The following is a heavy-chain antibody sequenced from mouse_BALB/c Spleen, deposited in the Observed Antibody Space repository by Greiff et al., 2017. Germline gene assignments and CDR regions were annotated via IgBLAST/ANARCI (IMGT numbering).Heavy chain of an antibody. Sequence: EVKLMESGGGLVQPGGSRKLSCAASGFTFSSFGMHWVRQAPEKGLEWVAYISSGSSTIYYADTVKGRFTISRDNPKNTLFLQMTSLRSEDTAMYYCARSGYYVSSSYAMDYWGQGTSVTVSS. J-gene: IGHJ4*01. V-gene: IGHV5-17*02. D-gene: IGHD1-1*01. CDR3: ARSGYYVSSSYAMDY. CDR1: GFTFSSFG. CDR2: ISSGSSTI.